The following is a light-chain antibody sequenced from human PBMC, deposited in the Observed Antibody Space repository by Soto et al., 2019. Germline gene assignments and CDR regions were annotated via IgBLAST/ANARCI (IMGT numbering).Light chain of an antibody. Sequence: QSAPTQPASVSGSPGQSITIACPGTSSDVGGYNHVSWYQVHPGKAPRLVIYDVSIRPPAVSDRFSGSTSGNTASLTISGLQAEDEADYYCSSYTATRTVVFGGGTKLTVL. V-gene: IGLV2-14*03. CDR2: DVS. CDR3: SSYTATRTVV. CDR1: SSDVGGYNH. J-gene: IGLJ3*02.